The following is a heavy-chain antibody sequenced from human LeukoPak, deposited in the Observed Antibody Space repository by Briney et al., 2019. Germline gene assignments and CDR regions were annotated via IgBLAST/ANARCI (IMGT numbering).Heavy chain of an antibody. J-gene: IGHJ4*02. CDR3: ARIMDIVATIAAGLDY. D-gene: IGHD5-12*01. CDR2: INPNSGGT. Sequence: ASVKVSCKASGYTFTGYYMHWVRQAPGQGLEWMGRINPNSGGTNYAQKLQGRVTMTRDTSISTAYMELSRLRSDDTAVYYCARIMDIVATIAAGLDYWGQGTLVTVSS. V-gene: IGHV1-2*06. CDR1: GYTFTGYY.